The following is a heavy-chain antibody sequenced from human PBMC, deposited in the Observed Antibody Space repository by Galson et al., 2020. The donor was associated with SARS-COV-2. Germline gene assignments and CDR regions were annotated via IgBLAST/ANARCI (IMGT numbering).Heavy chain of an antibody. Sequence: GESLKISCAASGFTFSDAYMNWVHQAPGKGLEWVGRIKYKRDGGTADYAAPVKGRFAISRDDSKNTLYLHMRNLKTEDTAVYYCSTAIWSGLDNWGQGTLVTVSS. V-gene: IGHV3-15*07. CDR2: IKYKRDGGTA. D-gene: IGHD3-3*01. CDR1: GFTFSDAY. CDR3: STAIWSGLDN. J-gene: IGHJ4*02.